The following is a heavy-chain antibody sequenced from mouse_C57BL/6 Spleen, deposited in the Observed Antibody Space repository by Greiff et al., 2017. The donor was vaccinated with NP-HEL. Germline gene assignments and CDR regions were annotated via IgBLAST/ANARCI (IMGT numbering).Heavy chain of an antibody. Sequence: QVQLKQPGAELVKPGASVKLSCKASGYTFTSYWMHWVKQTPGRGLEWIGRIGPNSGGTKYNEKFKSKATLTVDKPSSTAYMQLSSLTSEDSAVYYCARRNYPAMDYWGQGTSVTVSS. J-gene: IGHJ4*01. V-gene: IGHV1-72*01. CDR2: IGPNSGGT. CDR1: GYTFTSYW. CDR3: ARRNYPAMDY. D-gene: IGHD2-1*01.